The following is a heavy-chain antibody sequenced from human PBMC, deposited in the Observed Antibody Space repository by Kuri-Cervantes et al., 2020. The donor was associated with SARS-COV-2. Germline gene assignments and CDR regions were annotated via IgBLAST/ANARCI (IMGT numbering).Heavy chain of an antibody. CDR1: GFTFSSYA. J-gene: IGHJ4*02. Sequence: ESLKISCSASGFTFSSYAMHWVRQAPGKVLEYVSAISSNGGSTYYADSVKGRFTISRDNSKNTLYLQMSSLRAEDTAVYYCVKDRSGSGSYYYYFDYWGQGTLVTVSS. V-gene: IGHV3-64D*08. CDR2: ISSNGGST. CDR3: VKDRSGSGSYYYYFDY. D-gene: IGHD3-10*01.